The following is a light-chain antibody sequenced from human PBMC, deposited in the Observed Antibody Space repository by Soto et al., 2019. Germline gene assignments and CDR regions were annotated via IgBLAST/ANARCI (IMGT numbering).Light chain of an antibody. CDR2: KAS. CDR3: QQYNSLSS. Sequence: DIQMTQSPSTLSASVGDRVTITCRASQSISSWLAWYQQKPGKAPNLLIYKASSLEAGVPSRFSGSGSGTEFTLTISSLQPDDFATYYCQQYNSLSSFGQGTKLEIK. V-gene: IGKV1-5*03. J-gene: IGKJ2*01. CDR1: QSISSW.